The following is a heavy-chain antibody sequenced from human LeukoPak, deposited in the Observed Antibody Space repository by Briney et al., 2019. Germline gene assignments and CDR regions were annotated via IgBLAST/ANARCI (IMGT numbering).Heavy chain of an antibody. J-gene: IGHJ5*02. D-gene: IGHD3-3*01. CDR3: ARDCRGYDFWSGYSPSRWFDP. Sequence: SETLSLTCAVSGGSISSSNWWSWVPQPPGKGLEWIGEIYHSGSTNYNPSLKSRVTISVDKSKNQFSLKLSSVTAADTAVYYCARDCRGYDFWSGYSPSRWFDPWGQGTLVTVSS. CDR2: IYHSGST. V-gene: IGHV4-4*02. CDR1: GGSISSSNW.